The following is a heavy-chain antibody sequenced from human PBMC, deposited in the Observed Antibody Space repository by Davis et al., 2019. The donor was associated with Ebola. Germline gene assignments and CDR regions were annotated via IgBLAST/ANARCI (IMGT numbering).Heavy chain of an antibody. V-gene: IGHV3-21*01. CDR2: LSSSSSYI. CDR1: GFTFSSYI. J-gene: IGHJ5*02. D-gene: IGHD2-15*01. Sequence: PGGSLRLSCAASGFTFSSYIMTWVRQAPGKGLEWVSSLSSSSSYIHYADSVKGRFTISRDNAKNSLYLQMNSVRAEDTAVYYCARDWGPTWSQVAAIDPWGQGTLVTVSS. CDR3: ARDWGPTWSQVAAIDP.